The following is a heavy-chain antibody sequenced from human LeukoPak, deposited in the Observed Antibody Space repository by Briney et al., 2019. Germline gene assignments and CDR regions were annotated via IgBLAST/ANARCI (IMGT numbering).Heavy chain of an antibody. D-gene: IGHD6-13*01. V-gene: IGHV3-21*01. J-gene: IGHJ4*02. Sequence: GGSLRLSCAASGFAFSAYSMNWVRQAPGKGLEWVSSISSSSSYIYYADSVKGRFTISRDNAKNSLYLQMNSLRAEDTAVYYCARDQPSSSWYSAFDYWGQGTLVTVSS. CDR2: ISSSSSYI. CDR1: GFAFSAYS. CDR3: ARDQPSSSWYSAFDY.